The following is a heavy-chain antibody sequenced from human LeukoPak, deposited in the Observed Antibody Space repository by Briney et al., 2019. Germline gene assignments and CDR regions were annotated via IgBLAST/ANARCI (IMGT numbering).Heavy chain of an antibody. CDR1: GGSISSGDYY. CDR3: ARERLRFLEWSPSAFDI. D-gene: IGHD3-3*01. J-gene: IGHJ3*02. Sequence: PSETLSLTCTVSGGSISSGDYYWSWIRQPPGKGLEWIGYIYYSGSTYYNPSLKSRVTISVDTSKNQFSLKLSSVTAADTAVYYCARERLRFLEWSPSAFDIWGQGTMVTVSS. V-gene: IGHV4-30-4*08. CDR2: IYYSGST.